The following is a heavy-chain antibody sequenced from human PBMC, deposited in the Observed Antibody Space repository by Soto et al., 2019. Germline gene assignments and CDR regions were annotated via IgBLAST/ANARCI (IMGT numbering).Heavy chain of an antibody. CDR1: GGSISSGGYF. CDR2: IYYSGSA. V-gene: IGHV4-31*03. Sequence: QVQLQESGPGLVKPSQTLSLTCTVSGGSISSGGYFWSWIRQHPGKGLEWIGYIYYSGSAYYNPSLKGRVTMSVDTSTNQFSLKLSSVTAADTAVYYCARLFNYYDSSGYAEYYFEHWGQGTLVTVSS. D-gene: IGHD3-22*01. J-gene: IGHJ4*02. CDR3: ARLFNYYDSSGYAEYYFEH.